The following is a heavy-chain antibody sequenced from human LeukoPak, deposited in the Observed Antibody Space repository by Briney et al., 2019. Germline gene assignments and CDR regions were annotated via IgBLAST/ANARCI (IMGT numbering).Heavy chain of an antibody. CDR3: ARDGNSYGPDFDY. CDR1: GGSISSYH. J-gene: IGHJ4*02. V-gene: IGHV4-4*07. CDR2: IYINEGP. Sequence: SETLSLTCTVSGGSISSYHWSWIRQPAGKGLEWIGHIYINEGPKYNPSLRSRVTMSADTSRNLYSLKLSSVTAADTAVYYCARDGNSYGPDFDYWGQGTLVTVSS. D-gene: IGHD5-18*01.